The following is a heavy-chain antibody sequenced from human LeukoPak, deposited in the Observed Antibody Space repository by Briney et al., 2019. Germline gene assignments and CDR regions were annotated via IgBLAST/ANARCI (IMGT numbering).Heavy chain of an antibody. V-gene: IGHV3-33*03. D-gene: IGHD6-25*01. CDR3: AVGYSSAWHFDY. CDR1: GFTFSRYG. CDR2: IWYDGSKK. J-gene: IGHJ4*02. Sequence: GRSLRLSCAASGFTFSRYGMHWVRQAPAKGLEWVAVIWYDGSKKYYADSVKGRFTISRDDSKNAVYLQMNSLGAEDTDIYYCAVGYSSAWHFDYWGQGTLVTVSS.